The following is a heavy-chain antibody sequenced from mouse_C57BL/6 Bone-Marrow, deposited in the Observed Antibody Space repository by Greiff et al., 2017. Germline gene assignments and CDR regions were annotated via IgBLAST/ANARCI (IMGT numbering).Heavy chain of an antibody. CDR2: ISSGSSTI. V-gene: IGHV5-17*01. Sequence: EVQLVESGGGLVKPGGSLKLSCAASGFTFSDYGMHWVRQAPEKGLEWVAYISSGSSTIYYADTVKGRFTISRDNAKNTLFLQMTSLRSEDTAMYYCERGTGSPFAYWGQGTLVTVSA. J-gene: IGHJ3*01. CDR3: ERGTGSPFAY. D-gene: IGHD4-1*01. CDR1: GFTFSDYG.